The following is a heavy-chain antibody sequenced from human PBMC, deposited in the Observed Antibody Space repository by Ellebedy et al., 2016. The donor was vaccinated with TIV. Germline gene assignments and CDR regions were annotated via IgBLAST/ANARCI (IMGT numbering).Heavy chain of an antibody. CDR2: FGSVGDT. CDR3: ARERGGPRWYHFDY. D-gene: IGHD4-23*01. J-gene: IGHJ4*02. Sequence: GGSLRLXXAASGFTFNNFAMSCVRQPPGRGLEWVSTFGSVGDTYYAASVKGRFTISRDNSKNTRSLQMNSLRGGDTAVYYCARERGGPRWYHFDYWGLGTLVTVSS. CDR1: GFTFNNFA. V-gene: IGHV3-23*01.